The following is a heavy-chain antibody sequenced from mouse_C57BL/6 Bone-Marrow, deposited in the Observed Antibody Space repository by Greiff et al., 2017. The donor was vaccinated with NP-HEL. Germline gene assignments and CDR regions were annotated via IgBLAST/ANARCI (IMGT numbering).Heavy chain of an antibody. CDR1: GYTFTSYG. CDR3: ARWGTTVVGDAMDY. J-gene: IGHJ4*01. D-gene: IGHD1-1*01. V-gene: IGHV1-81*01. Sequence: VKVVESGAELARPGASVKLSCKASGYTFTSYGISWVKQRTGQGLEWIGEIYPRSGNTYYNEKFKGKATLTADKSSSTAYMELRSLTSEDSAVYFCARWGTTVVGDAMDYWGQGTSVTGSS. CDR2: IYPRSGNT.